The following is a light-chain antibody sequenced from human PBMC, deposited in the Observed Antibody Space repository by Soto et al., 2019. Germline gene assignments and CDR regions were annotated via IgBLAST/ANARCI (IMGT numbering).Light chain of an antibody. CDR2: GSS. V-gene: IGKV3D-15*01. CDR1: ENVGTN. CDR3: QQYNNWGLS. Sequence: IVMTASPATLSVSPGEGVTLSCRASENVGTNLAWYQQKPGQAPRLLIYGSSTRATGIPATFSGSGSGTEFTLTISSLQSEESAIYYCQQYNNWGLSFGGGTKVDIK. J-gene: IGKJ4*01.